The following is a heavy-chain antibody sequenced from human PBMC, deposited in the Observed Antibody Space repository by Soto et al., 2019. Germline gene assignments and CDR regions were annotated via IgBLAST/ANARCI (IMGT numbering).Heavy chain of an antibody. CDR1: GYTFTGYG. CDR2: ISAYNGNT. Sequence: ASVKVSCKASGYTFTGYGISWVRQAPGQGLEWMGWISAYNGNTNYAQKLQGRVTMTTDTSTSTAYMELRSLRSDDTAVYYCATGSFTSTGGRIGYHYNAMDVWGQGTTVTVSS. V-gene: IGHV1-18*04. D-gene: IGHD1-1*01. CDR3: ATGSFTSTGGRIGYHYNAMDV. J-gene: IGHJ6*02.